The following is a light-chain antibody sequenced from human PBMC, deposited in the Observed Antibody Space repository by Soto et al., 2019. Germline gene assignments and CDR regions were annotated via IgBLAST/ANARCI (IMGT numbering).Light chain of an antibody. Sequence: ALTQSPGTLSLSPGDSATLSCRASQGVSSNYLAWYQQKPGQAPKVLIYRESIRATGIPDRFTGSGSGTDLTLTISRLEPEDFAVYYCQQYGSSPLTFGGGTKVDIK. CDR2: RES. J-gene: IGKJ4*01. CDR1: QGVSSNY. CDR3: QQYGSSPLT. V-gene: IGKV3-20*01.